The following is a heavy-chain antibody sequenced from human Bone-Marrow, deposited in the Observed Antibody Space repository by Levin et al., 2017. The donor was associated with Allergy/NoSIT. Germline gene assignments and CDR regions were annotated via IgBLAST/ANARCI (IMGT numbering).Heavy chain of an antibody. CDR1: GGSISTYY. V-gene: IGHV4-59*01. J-gene: IGHJ4*02. Sequence: SETLSLTCTVSGGSISTYYWSWMRQPPGKGLEWIGYIYYNGNPNYSPALKSRVTITVDTSKNQFSLKLSSVTAADTALYYCARECCSSTSCYALDYWGQGTLVTVSS. D-gene: IGHD2-2*01. CDR2: IYYNGNP. CDR3: ARECCSSTSCYALDY.